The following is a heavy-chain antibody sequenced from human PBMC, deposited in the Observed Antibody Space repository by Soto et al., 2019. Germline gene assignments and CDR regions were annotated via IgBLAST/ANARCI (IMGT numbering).Heavy chain of an antibody. V-gene: IGHV4-34*01. CDR2: INHSGST. CDR3: ARLDYGSGSFVDAFDI. Sequence: SETLSLTCAVYGGSFSGYYWSWIRQPPGKGLEWIGEINHSGSTNYNPSLKSRVTISVDTSKNQFSLKLSSVTAADTAVYYCARLDYGSGSFVDAFDIWGQGTMVT. D-gene: IGHD3-10*01. J-gene: IGHJ3*02. CDR1: GGSFSGYY.